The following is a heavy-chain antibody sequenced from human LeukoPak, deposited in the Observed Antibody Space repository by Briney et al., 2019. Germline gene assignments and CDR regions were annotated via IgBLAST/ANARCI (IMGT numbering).Heavy chain of an antibody. CDR2: IYYSGST. CDR1: GGSISSSSYY. Sequence: PSETLSLTCTVSGGSISSSSYYWGWIRQPPGKGLEWIGSIYYSGSTYYNPSLKSRVTISVDTSKNQFSLKLSSVTAADTAVYYCARGPGGWYGNYYYGMDVWGQGTTVTVSS. V-gene: IGHV4-39*07. CDR3: ARGPGGWYGNYYYGMDV. D-gene: IGHD6-19*01. J-gene: IGHJ6*02.